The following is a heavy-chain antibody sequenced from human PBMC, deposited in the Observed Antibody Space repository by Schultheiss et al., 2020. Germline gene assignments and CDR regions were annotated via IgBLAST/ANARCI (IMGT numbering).Heavy chain of an antibody. V-gene: IGHV4-59*05. Sequence: SQTLSLTCTVSGGSISSYYWSWIRQPAGKGLEWIGRIYYSGSTYYNPSLKSRVTISVDTSKNQFSLKLSSVTAADTAVYYCARDSNRPYNWNYYYYYGMDVWGQGTTVTVSS. CDR3: ARDSNRPYNWNYYYYYGMDV. CDR2: IYYSGST. CDR1: GGSISSYY. D-gene: IGHD1-20*01. J-gene: IGHJ6*02.